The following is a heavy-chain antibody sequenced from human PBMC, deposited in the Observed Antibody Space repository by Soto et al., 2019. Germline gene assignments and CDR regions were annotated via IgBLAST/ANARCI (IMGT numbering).Heavy chain of an antibody. J-gene: IGHJ4*01. V-gene: IGHV3-64*02. CDR2: ISDNGDST. CDR1: GFTFSYYA. CDR3: ARAQSYASGKYYNDY. D-gene: IGHD3-10*01. Sequence: GGSLRLSCAASGFTFSYYAMHWVRQAPGKGLEYVSAISDNGDSTYYADSVKGRFTISRDNSKSTLYLQMGSLRAEDMAVYYCARAQSYASGKYYNDYWGQGTLVTVSS.